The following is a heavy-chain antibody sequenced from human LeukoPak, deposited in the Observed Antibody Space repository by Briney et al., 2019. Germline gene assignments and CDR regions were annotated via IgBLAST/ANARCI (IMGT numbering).Heavy chain of an antibody. CDR2: IYYSGSN. D-gene: IGHD6-13*01. J-gene: IGHJ4*02. Sequence: SETLSLTCTVSGGTISSGDYYWSWIRQPPGKGLEWIVYIYYSGSNYYNPSLKSRVTISVDTSKNQFSLKLSSVTAADTAVYYCARGGGSSWYPCLFDYWGQGTLVTVSS. CDR1: GGTISSGDYY. V-gene: IGHV4-30-4*08. CDR3: ARGGGSSWYPCLFDY.